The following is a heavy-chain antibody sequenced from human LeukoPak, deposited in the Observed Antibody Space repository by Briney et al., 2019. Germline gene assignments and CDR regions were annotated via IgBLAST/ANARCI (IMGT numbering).Heavy chain of an antibody. V-gene: IGHV4-39*01. CDR3: ARPSRSGYYDY. CDR2: IYYSGST. CDR1: GGSISSSSYY. Sequence: SETLSLTCTVSGGSISSSSYYWGWLRQPPGRGLEWIGSIYYSGSTYYNPSLKSRVTISVDTSKNQFSLKLSSVTAADTAVYYCARPSRSGYYDYWGQGTLVTVSS. D-gene: IGHD3-22*01. J-gene: IGHJ4*02.